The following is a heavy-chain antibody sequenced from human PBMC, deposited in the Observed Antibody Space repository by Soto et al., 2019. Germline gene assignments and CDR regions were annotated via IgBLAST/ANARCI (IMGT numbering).Heavy chain of an antibody. CDR1: GFTFGDYA. D-gene: IGHD3-9*01. CDR2: IRSKAYGGTT. CDR3: TRALRYFDWLLFAY. J-gene: IGHJ4*02. V-gene: IGHV3-49*03. Sequence: GGSLRLSCTASGFTFGDYAMSWFRQAPGKGLEWVGFIRSKAYGGTTEYAASVKGRFTISRDDSKSIAYLQMNSLKTEDTAVYYCTRALRYFDWLLFAYWGQGTLVTVSS.